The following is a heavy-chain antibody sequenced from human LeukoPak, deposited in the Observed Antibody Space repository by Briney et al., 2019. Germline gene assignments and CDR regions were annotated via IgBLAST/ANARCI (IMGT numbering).Heavy chain of an antibody. CDR1: GGSVSYYY. V-gene: IGHV4-59*02. Sequence: SETLSLTCTVSGGSVSYYYWSWIRQPPGKGLEWIGYIYNSGGTNYNPSLKSRVAISIHTSKNQFSLRLSSVTTADTAVYYCARLGDDYGDLTPDYWGQGSLVTVSS. CDR3: ARLGDDYGDLTPDY. D-gene: IGHD4-17*01. CDR2: IYNSGGT. J-gene: IGHJ4*02.